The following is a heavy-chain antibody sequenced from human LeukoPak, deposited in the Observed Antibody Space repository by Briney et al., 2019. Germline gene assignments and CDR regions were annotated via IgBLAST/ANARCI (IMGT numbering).Heavy chain of an antibody. Sequence: PGGSLRLSCATSGFSFSGTWMTWVRQAPGKGLECVANIKPDGSEKYYIDSVKGRFTVSRDNAKNSLYLQMNSLRVEDTAIYYCTSVLNHDSGGWGQGTLVTVSS. V-gene: IGHV3-7*01. J-gene: IGHJ4*02. D-gene: IGHD3-22*01. CDR3: TSVLNHDSGG. CDR2: IKPDGSEK. CDR1: GFSFSGTW.